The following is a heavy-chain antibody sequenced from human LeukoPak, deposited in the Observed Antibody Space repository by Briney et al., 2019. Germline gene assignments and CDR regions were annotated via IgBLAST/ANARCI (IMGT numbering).Heavy chain of an antibody. D-gene: IGHD4/OR15-4a*01. Sequence: GGSLRLSCAASGFTFSSYDMHWVRQATGKGLEWVSAIGTAGDTYYPGSVKGRFTISRENAKNSLYLQMNSLRAGDTAVYYCARDRGAGAFDIWGQGIMVTVSS. V-gene: IGHV3-13*01. CDR3: ARDRGAGAFDI. CDR1: GFTFSSYD. J-gene: IGHJ3*02. CDR2: IGTAGDT.